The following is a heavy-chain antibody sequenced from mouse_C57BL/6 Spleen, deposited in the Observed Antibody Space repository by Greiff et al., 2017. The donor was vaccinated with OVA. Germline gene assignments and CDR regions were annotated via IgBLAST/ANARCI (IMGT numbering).Heavy chain of an antibody. D-gene: IGHD3-3*01. CDR1: GYSIPSGYY. Sequence: EVQLQESGPGLVTPSQSLSLTCSVTGYSIPSGYYWNWIRQFPGNKLEWMGYISYDGSNNYNPSLKNPISITRDTSKNQFFMKLNSVTTEDTATYYCAKEGEGHDYWGQGTTLTVSS. J-gene: IGHJ2*01. V-gene: IGHV3-6*01. CDR2: ISYDGSN. CDR3: AKEGEGHDY.